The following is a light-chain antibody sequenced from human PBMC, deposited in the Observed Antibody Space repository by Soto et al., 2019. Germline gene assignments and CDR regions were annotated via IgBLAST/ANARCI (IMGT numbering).Light chain of an antibody. CDR3: QQYGSSPHT. CDR1: QSVSSSY. CDR2: GAS. Sequence: EIVLTQSPGTLSLSPGERATLSCRASQSVSSSYLAWYQHKPGQAPRLLIYGASSRATGIPARFSGSGSGTDFTLTFSRLEPEDFAVYYCQQYGSSPHTFGQGTKLEIK. J-gene: IGKJ2*01. V-gene: IGKV3-20*01.